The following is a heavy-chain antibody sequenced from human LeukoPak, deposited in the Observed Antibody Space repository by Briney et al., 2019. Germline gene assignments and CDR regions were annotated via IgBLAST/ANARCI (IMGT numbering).Heavy chain of an antibody. J-gene: IGHJ4*02. CDR3: ARDGGYCSGGSCYYT. V-gene: IGHV4-59*01. CDR1: GGSISSYY. D-gene: IGHD2-15*01. CDR2: IYYSGST. Sequence: SETLSLTCTVSGGSISSYYWSWIRQPPGKGLEWIGYIYYSGSTNYNPSLKSRVTISVDTSKNQFSLKLSSVTAADTAVYYCARDGGYCSGGSCYYTWGQGTLVTVSS.